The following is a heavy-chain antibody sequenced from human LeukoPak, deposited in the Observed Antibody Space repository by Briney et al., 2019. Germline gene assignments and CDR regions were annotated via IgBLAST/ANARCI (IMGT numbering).Heavy chain of an antibody. CDR2: ISSSGSTQ. D-gene: IGHD2-2*02. Sequence: PGGSLRLSCAASRFTFSDYYMSWIRQAPGKGLEWVSYISSSGSTQYYADSVKGRFTISRDNAKNSLYLQMNSLRAEDTGVYYCTRGQYCSGTNCYIPYHFYFYMDVWGKGTTVTVSS. J-gene: IGHJ6*03. V-gene: IGHV3-11*04. CDR3: TRGQYCSGTNCYIPYHFYFYMDV. CDR1: RFTFSDYY.